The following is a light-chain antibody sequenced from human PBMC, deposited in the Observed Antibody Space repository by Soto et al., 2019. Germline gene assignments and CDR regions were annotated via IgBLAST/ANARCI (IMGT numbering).Light chain of an antibody. J-gene: IGLJ2*01. CDR1: SSNIGSNY. CDR3: AAWDDSLSSPV. V-gene: IGLV1-47*01. CDR2: RNN. Sequence: QAVVTQPPSASGTPGQRVTISCSGSSSNIGSNYVYWYQQLPGTAPKLLIYRNNQRPSGVPDRFSGSKSGTSASLGISGLRSEDEADYYCAAWDDSLSSPVFGGGTKVTVL.